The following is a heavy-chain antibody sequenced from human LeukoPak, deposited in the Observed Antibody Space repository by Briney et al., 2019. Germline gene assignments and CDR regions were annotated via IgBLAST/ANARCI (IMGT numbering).Heavy chain of an antibody. CDR1: GFTFSSYG. V-gene: IGHV3-23*01. J-gene: IGHJ4*02. D-gene: IGHD3-10*01. CDR2: SSGIGGTT. CDR3: ANGSGGSGSYSKYYFDY. Sequence: GGTLRLSCAASGFTFSSYGMNWGGQAPGRGGEGVSASSGIGGTTYYACSLRGRFTISIDNSKNTVYLPITSLRADDTAVYYCANGSGGSGSYSKYYFDYWGQGTLVTVSS.